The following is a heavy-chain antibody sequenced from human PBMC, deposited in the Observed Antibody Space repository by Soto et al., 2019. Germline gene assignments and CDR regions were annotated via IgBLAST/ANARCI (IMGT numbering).Heavy chain of an antibody. CDR2: ISYDGSNK. CDR3: AKDRKPSLPD. J-gene: IGHJ4*02. V-gene: IGHV3-30*18. CDR1: GFTFSSYG. Sequence: GGSLRLSCAASGFTFSSYGMHWVRQAPGKGLEWVAVISYDGSNKYYADSVKGRFTISRDNSKNTLYLQMNSLRAEDTAVYYCAKDRKPSLPDWGQGTLVTVSS.